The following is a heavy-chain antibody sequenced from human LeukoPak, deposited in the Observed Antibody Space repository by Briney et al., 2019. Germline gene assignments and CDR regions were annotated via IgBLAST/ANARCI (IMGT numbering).Heavy chain of an antibody. CDR3: ATMSLVTGAFDI. Sequence: GGSLRLSCAASGVTFSDYSMHWVRQAPGTGLEWVAFIRYDGADKYYADSVKGRFAVSRDNSKNTMYLQMHSLRAEDTAVYYCATMSLVTGAFDIWGQGTVVTVSS. CDR1: GVTFSDYS. CDR2: IRYDGADK. D-gene: IGHD3-10*02. J-gene: IGHJ3*02. V-gene: IGHV3-30*02.